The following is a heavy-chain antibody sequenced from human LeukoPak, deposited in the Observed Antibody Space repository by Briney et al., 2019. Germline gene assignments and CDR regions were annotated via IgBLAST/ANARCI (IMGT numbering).Heavy chain of an antibody. J-gene: IGHJ4*02. CDR1: GYTFTSYG. Sequence: ASVKLSCTASGYTFTSYGISWVRQAPGQGLEWMGWISAYNGNTNYAQKLQGRVTMTTDTSTSTAYMELRSLRSDDTAVYYCARESSSGWYPPYWGQGTLVTVSS. CDR2: ISAYNGNT. V-gene: IGHV1-18*04. CDR3: ARESSSGWYPPY. D-gene: IGHD6-19*01.